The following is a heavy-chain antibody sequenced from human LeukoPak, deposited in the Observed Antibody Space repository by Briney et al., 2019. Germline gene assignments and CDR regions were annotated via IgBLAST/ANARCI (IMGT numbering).Heavy chain of an antibody. J-gene: IGHJ4*02. CDR2: ISGYSDNT. D-gene: IGHD6-13*01. CDR3: ARDRAAAGNSGDY. Sequence: ASVKVSCKTSGYSFTSYGISWVRQAPGQGLEWMGWISGYSDNTNYAQKVQGRVTLTTDTSTRTVYMELRSRRAEDTAVYYCARDRAAAGNSGDYWGQGTLVTVSS. CDR1: GYSFTSYG. V-gene: IGHV1-18*01.